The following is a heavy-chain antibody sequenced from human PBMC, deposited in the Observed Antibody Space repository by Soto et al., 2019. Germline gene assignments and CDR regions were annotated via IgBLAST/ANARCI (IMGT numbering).Heavy chain of an antibody. V-gene: IGHV4-4*02. Sequence: SETLSLTCAASGGSFTSNNWWTSVRQPPGQGLEWIGEIYRTGSTNYNPSLKSRVTISLDKSENQFSLKVTSLTAADTAVYYCASRDPGTSVDYWGQGTLVTVSS. J-gene: IGHJ4*02. D-gene: IGHD1-7*01. CDR3: ASRDPGTSVDY. CDR1: GGSFTSNNW. CDR2: IYRTGST.